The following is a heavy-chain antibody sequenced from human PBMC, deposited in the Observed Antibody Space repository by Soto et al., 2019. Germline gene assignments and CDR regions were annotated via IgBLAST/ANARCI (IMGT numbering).Heavy chain of an antibody. V-gene: IGHV3-11*01. CDR1: GFTFSDYY. CDR2: ISSSGTTI. Sequence: GGSLRLSCAASGFTFSDYYMSWIRQAPGKGLEWVSYISSSGTTIYYADSVKGRFTISRDNSKNTLYLQMNSLRAEDTAVYYCARSSSFQGAFDIWGQGTMVTVSS. CDR3: ARSSSFQGAFDI. D-gene: IGHD6-13*01. J-gene: IGHJ3*02.